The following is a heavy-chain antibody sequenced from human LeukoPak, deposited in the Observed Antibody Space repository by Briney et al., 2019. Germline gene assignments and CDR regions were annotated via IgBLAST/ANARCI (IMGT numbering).Heavy chain of an antibody. D-gene: IGHD3-22*01. V-gene: IGHV3-49*04. CDR1: GFTFGDYT. CDR3: TRDRSGYYYNWFDP. Sequence: GGSLRLSCTASGFTFGDYTMDWVRQAPGKGVGWVGFIRSKAYGGTTEYAASVKGRFTISRDDSKTIAYLQMNSLKTEDTALYYCTRDRSGYYYNWFDPWGQGTLVTVSS. CDR2: IRSKAYGGTT. J-gene: IGHJ5*02.